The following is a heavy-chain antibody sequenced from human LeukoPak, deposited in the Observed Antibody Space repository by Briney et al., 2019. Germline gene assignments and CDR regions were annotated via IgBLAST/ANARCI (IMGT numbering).Heavy chain of an antibody. CDR1: GFTLSSYE. CDR3: VSLVGATPS. V-gene: IGHV3-48*03. CDR2: ISASGSDM. Sequence: GGSLRLSCAASGFTLSSYEMDWVRQTPGKGLELVSYISASGSDMYSADSVKGRFTISRDNAKNSLYLQMHSLRAEDTAIYYCVSLVGATPSWGQGTLVTVSS. D-gene: IGHD1-26*01. J-gene: IGHJ4*02.